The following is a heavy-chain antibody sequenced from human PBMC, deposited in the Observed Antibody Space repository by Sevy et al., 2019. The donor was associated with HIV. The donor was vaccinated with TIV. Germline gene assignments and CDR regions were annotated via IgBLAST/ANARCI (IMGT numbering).Heavy chain of an antibody. D-gene: IGHD5-12*01. CDR3: ARGGRGYDETSLDH. V-gene: IGHV3-23*01. Sequence: GGSLRLSCAASGFTFSISAMTWVRQAPGKGLEWVSVIGGSGNGAYYADSVKGRFTISRDNSKNTLSLQMNSLRAEDTAIYYCARGGRGYDETSLDHWGQGTLVTVSS. CDR2: IGGSGNGA. J-gene: IGHJ4*02. CDR1: GFTFSISA.